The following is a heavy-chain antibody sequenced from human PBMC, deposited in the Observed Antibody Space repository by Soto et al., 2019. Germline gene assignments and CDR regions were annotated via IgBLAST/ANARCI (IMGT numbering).Heavy chain of an antibody. D-gene: IGHD6-19*01. Sequence: SETLSLTCTVSGGSISSYYWSRIRQPPGKGLEWIGYIYYSGSTNYNPSLKSRVTTSVDTSKNQFSLKLSSVTAADTAVYYCARDDIAVAGNGGFDIWGQGTMVTVSS. CDR3: ARDDIAVAGNGGFDI. CDR1: GGSISSYY. CDR2: IYYSGST. J-gene: IGHJ3*02. V-gene: IGHV4-59*01.